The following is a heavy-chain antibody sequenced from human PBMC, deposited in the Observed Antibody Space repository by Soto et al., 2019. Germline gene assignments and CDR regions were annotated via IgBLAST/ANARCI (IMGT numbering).Heavy chain of an antibody. CDR2: IIPIFGTA. J-gene: IGHJ6*02. D-gene: IGHD3-16*01. CDR3: ARGLGCGDGMDV. CDR1: GGTFSSYA. V-gene: IGHV1-69*12. Sequence: QVQLVQSGAEVKKPGSSVKVSCKASGGTFSSYAISWVRQAPGQGLEWMGGIIPIFGTANYAQKLQGRVTIPADETTSTAYMELSSLRSEDTAVDDWARGLGCGDGMDVWGQGRTVTVSS.